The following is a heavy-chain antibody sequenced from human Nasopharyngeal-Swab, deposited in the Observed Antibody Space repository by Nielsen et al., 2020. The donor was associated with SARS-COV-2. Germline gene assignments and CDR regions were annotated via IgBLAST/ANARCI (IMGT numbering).Heavy chain of an antibody. CDR3: ARAGVFDY. CDR2: IYYSGST. Sequence: SETLSLTYTVSGGSISSSSYYWGWIRQPPGKGLEWIGSIYYSGSTYYNPSLKSRVTISVDTSKNQFSLKLSSVTAADTAVYYCARAGVFDYWGQGTLVTVSS. J-gene: IGHJ4*02. V-gene: IGHV4-39*01. CDR1: GGSISSSSYY.